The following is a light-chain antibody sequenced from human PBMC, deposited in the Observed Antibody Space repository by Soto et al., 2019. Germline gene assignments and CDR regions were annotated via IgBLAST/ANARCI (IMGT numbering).Light chain of an antibody. J-gene: IGLJ3*02. CDR1: SSNIGAGYD. CDR2: GNS. CDR3: QSYDSSLSGLGV. Sequence: QSVLTQPPSVSGAPGQRVTISCTGSSSNIGAGYDVHWYQQLPGTAPKLLIYGNSNRPSGVPDRFSGSKSGTSASLAITGLQAEDEAEYDCQSYDSSLSGLGVFGGGTKLTVL. V-gene: IGLV1-40*01.